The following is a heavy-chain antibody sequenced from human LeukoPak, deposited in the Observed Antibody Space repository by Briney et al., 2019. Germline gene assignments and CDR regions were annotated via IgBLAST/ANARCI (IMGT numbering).Heavy chain of an antibody. CDR3: ARGRHFDY. CDR1: GGSIGSGGYS. D-gene: IGHD6-6*01. V-gene: IGHV4-30-2*01. Sequence: SQTLSLTCAVSGGSIGSGGYSWSWIRQPPGKGLEWIGYIYHSGSTYYNPSLKCRVTISVDRSKNQFSLKLSSVTAADTAVYYCARGRHFDYWGQGTLVTVSS. CDR2: IYHSGST. J-gene: IGHJ4*02.